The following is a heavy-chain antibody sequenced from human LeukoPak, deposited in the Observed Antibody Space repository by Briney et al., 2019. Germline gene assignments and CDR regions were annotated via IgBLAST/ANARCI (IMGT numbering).Heavy chain of an antibody. D-gene: IGHD3-10*01. V-gene: IGHV3-23*01. CDR3: AKDRGLTLGAWHFDF. CDR2: ISNGGGNT. CDR1: GFTFSTYA. J-gene: IGHJ4*02. Sequence: GGSLRLSCAASGFTFSTYAMTWVREAPRKGLEWGSTISNGGGNTYYADSVKGRFAISRDNSKNILYLQMNSLRAEDTAIYYCAKDRGLTLGAWHFDFWGQGTLVTVSS.